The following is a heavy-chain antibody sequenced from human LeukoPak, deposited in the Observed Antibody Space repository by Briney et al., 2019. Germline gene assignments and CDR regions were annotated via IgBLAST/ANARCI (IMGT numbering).Heavy chain of an antibody. J-gene: IGHJ6*02. Sequence: PGGSLRPSCAASGFTFSSYGMHWVRQAPGKGLEWVAVIWYDGSNKYYADSVKGRFTISRDNSKNTLYLQMNSLRAEDTAVYYCARGGDSYYYYGMDVWGQGTTVTVSS. CDR1: GFTFSSYG. CDR2: IWYDGSNK. CDR3: ARGGDSYYYYGMDV. D-gene: IGHD4-17*01. V-gene: IGHV3-33*01.